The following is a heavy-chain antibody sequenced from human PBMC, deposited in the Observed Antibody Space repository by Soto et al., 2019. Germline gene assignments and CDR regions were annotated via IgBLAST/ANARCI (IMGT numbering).Heavy chain of an antibody. J-gene: IGHJ6*02. CDR2: IWYDGSSK. V-gene: IGHV3-33*01. CDR3: ARDPVPNFGCMDV. Sequence: GGSLRLSCAVSGFTFSSYGMHWVRQAPGKGLEWVAVIWYDGSSKYYADSVKGRFTISRDNAKNSLFLQMNSLRDEDTAVYYCARDPVPNFGCMDVWGQGTTVTVSS. D-gene: IGHD3-3*01. CDR1: GFTFSSYG.